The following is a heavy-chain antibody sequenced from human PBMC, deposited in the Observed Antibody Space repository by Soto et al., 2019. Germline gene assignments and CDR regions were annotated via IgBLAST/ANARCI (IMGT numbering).Heavy chain of an antibody. Sequence: GGSLRLSCAASGFTFSDYYMSWIRQAPGKGLEWVSYISSSGSSIYYADSVKGRFTISSDNAKNSLYLQMNSLRAEDTAVYYCARAPLDVSYSGYFDYWGQGTLVTVSS. J-gene: IGHJ4*02. CDR3: ARAPLDVSYSGYFDY. V-gene: IGHV3-11*01. CDR1: GFTFSDYY. D-gene: IGHD1-26*01. CDR2: ISSSGSSI.